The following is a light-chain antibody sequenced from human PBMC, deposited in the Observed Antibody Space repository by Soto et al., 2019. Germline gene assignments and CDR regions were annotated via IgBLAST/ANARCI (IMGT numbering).Light chain of an antibody. Sequence: EVVMTQSPATLSVSPGGRATLSCRASQSISGTLAWYQQKPGQAPRLLIHGASTRAPGFPARFSGSGSGTDFTLTISSLQSEDFAVYYCQQYDNWPWTFGQGTKVDIK. CDR3: QQYDNWPWT. CDR2: GAS. J-gene: IGKJ1*01. V-gene: IGKV3-15*01. CDR1: QSISGT.